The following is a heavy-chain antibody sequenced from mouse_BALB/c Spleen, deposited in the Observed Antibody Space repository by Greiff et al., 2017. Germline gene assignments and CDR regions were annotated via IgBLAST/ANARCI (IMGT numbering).Heavy chain of an antibody. CDR2: IDPSDSET. Sequence: VQLQQPGAELVKPGAPVKLSCKASGYTFTSYWMNWVKQRPGRGLEWIGRIDPSDSETHYNQKFKDKATLTVDKSSSTAYIQLSSLTSEDSAVYYCARGGGYDWYFDVWGAGTTVTVSS. D-gene: IGHD2-2*01. V-gene: IGHV1-69*02. J-gene: IGHJ1*01. CDR3: ARGGGYDWYFDV. CDR1: GYTFTSYW.